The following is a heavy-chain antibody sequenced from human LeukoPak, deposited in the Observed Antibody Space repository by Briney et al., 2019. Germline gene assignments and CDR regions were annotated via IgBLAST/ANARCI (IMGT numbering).Heavy chain of an antibody. J-gene: IGHJ4*02. CDR2: INSDGSST. CDR3: ARGFEIFGVVIPLYYFDY. Sequence: GGSLRLSCAASGFTFTSYWMHWVRQAPGKGLVWVSRINSDGSSTSYADSVKSRFTISRDNAKNTLYLQMNSLRAEDTAVYYCARGFEIFGVVIPLYYFDYWGQGTLVTVSS. D-gene: IGHD3-3*01. CDR1: GFTFTSYW. V-gene: IGHV3-74*01.